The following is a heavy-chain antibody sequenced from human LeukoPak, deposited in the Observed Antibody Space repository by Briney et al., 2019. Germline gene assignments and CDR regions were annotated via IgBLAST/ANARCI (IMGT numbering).Heavy chain of an antibody. CDR2: IYYSGST. J-gene: IGHJ3*02. CDR1: GGSISSSSYY. D-gene: IGHD3-3*01. Sequence: PSETLSLTCTVSGGSISSSSYYWGWIRQPPGKGLEWIGSIYYSGSTYYNPSLKSRVTISVDTSKNQFSLKLSSVTAADTAVYYCARQPRIRGFWSGYRDDAFDIWGQGTMVTVSS. V-gene: IGHV4-39*01. CDR3: ARQPRIRGFWSGYRDDAFDI.